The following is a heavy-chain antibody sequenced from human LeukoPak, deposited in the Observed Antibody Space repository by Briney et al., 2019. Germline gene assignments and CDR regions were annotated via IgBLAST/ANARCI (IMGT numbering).Heavy chain of an antibody. CDR3: AKEDRSSSWYLDY. Sequence: AGGSLRLSCAASGFTFSSYGMHWVRQAPGKGLEWVAVISYDGSNKYYADSVKGRFTVSRDNSKNMLYLQMNSLRAEDTAVYYCAKEDRSSSWYLDYWGQGTLVTVSS. CDR2: ISYDGSNK. V-gene: IGHV3-30*18. D-gene: IGHD6-13*01. CDR1: GFTFSSYG. J-gene: IGHJ4*02.